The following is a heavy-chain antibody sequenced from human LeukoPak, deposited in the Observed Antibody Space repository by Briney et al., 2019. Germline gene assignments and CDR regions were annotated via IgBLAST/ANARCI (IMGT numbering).Heavy chain of an antibody. V-gene: IGHV4-59*12. J-gene: IGHJ4*02. Sequence: SETLSLTCTVSGGSISSYYWSWIRQPPGKGLGWIGYIYYSGSTNYNPSLKSRVTISVDTSKNQFSLKLSSVTAADTAVYYCARDDYSNSGFDYWGQGTLVTVSS. CDR1: GGSISSYY. CDR2: IYYSGST. D-gene: IGHD4-11*01. CDR3: ARDDYSNSGFDY.